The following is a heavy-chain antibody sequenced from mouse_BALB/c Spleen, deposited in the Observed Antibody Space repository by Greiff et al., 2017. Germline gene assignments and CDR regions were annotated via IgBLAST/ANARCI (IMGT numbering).Heavy chain of an antibody. V-gene: IGHV1-7*01. Sequence: QVHVKQSGAELAKPGASVKMSCKASGYTFTSYWMHWVKQRPGQGLEWIGYINPSTGYTEYNQKFKDKATLTADKSSSTAYMQLSSLTSEDSAVYYCASPTGTSLFFDYWGQGTTLTVSS. D-gene: IGHD4-1*01. J-gene: IGHJ2*01. CDR3: ASPTGTSLFFDY. CDR2: INPSTGYT. CDR1: GYTFTSYW.